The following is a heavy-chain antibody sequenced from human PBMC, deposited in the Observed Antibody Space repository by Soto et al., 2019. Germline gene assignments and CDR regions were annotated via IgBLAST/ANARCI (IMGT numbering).Heavy chain of an antibody. CDR1: GGSISSYY. CDR2: IYYSGST. J-gene: IGHJ4*02. Sequence: SETLSLTCTVSGGSISSYYWSWIRQPPGKGLEWIGYIYYSGSTNYDPSLKSRVTISVDTSKNQFSLKLSSVTAADTAVYYCAREGSSSGPREYYFDYWGQGTLVTVSS. D-gene: IGHD3-22*01. V-gene: IGHV4-59*01. CDR3: AREGSSSGPREYYFDY.